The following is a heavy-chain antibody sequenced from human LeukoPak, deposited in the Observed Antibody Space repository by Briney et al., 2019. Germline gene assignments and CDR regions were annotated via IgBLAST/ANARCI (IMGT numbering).Heavy chain of an antibody. D-gene: IGHD2-2*02. CDR3: AKGGLRYCSSTSCYTPFDY. V-gene: IGHV3-30*18. Sequence: GGSLRLSCAASGFTFSSYGMHWVRQAPGKGLEWVAVISYDGSNKYCADSVKGRFTISRDNSKNTLYLQMNSLRAEDTAVYYCAKGGLRYCSSTSCYTPFDYWGQGTLVTVSS. CDR2: ISYDGSNK. CDR1: GFTFSSYG. J-gene: IGHJ4*02.